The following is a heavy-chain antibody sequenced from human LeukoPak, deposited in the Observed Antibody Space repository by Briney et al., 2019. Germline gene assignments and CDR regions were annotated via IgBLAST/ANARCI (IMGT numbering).Heavy chain of an antibody. D-gene: IGHD6-13*01. CDR2: ISAYNGNT. CDR1: GGTFSSYA. J-gene: IGHJ4*02. Sequence: GASVKVSCKASGGTFSSYAISWVRQAPGQGLEWMGWISAYNGNTNYAQKLQGRVTMTRDTSTSTVYMELSSLRSEDTAVYYCARGTGYSSSWYFDYWGQGTLVTVSS. V-gene: IGHV1-18*01. CDR3: ARGTGYSSSWYFDY.